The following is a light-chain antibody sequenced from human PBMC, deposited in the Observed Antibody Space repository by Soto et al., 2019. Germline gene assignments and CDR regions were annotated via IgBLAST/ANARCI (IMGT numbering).Light chain of an antibody. Sequence: QSALTQPASVSGSPGQSITISCTGTSSDVGGHNYVSWYQQHPDKAPKLIISEVSNRPSGISNRFSGSKSGNTASLTIPELQAEDEADYYCSSHSISTTLDYVFGTGTKVTVL. V-gene: IGLV2-14*01. CDR3: SSHSISTTLDYV. CDR1: SSDVGGHNY. CDR2: EVS. J-gene: IGLJ1*01.